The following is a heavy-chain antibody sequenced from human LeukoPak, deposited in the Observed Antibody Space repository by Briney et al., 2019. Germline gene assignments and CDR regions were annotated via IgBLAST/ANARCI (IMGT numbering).Heavy chain of an antibody. CDR2: INHSGST. CDR3: ARQEQQLIYNWFDP. Sequence: PSETLSLTCTVSGGSISSYYWSWIRQPPGKGLEWIGEINHSGSTNYNPSLKSRVTISVDTSKNQFSLKLSSVTAADTAVYYCARQEQQLIYNWFDPWGQGTLVTVSS. CDR1: GGSISSYY. V-gene: IGHV4-34*01. D-gene: IGHD6-13*01. J-gene: IGHJ5*02.